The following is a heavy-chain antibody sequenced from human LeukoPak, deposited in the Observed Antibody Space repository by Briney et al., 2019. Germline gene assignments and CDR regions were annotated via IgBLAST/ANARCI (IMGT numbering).Heavy chain of an antibody. CDR3: ARDAKLLDAFDI. CDR1: GGSISSGGYY. J-gene: IGHJ3*02. V-gene: IGHV4-31*03. Sequence: SETLSLTCTVSGGSISSGGYYWSWIRQHPGKGLEWFGYIYYSGSTYYNPSLKSRVTISVDTSKNQFSLKLSSVTAADTAVYYCARDAKLLDAFDIWGQGTMVTVSS. CDR2: IYYSGST. D-gene: IGHD2-15*01.